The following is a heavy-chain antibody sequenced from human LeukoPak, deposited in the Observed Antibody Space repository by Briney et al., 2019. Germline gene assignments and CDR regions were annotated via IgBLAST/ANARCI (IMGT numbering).Heavy chain of an antibody. CDR3: ARHARLRITIFGATYYYYMDV. V-gene: IGHV4-34*01. Sequence: SETLSLTCAVYGGSFSGYYWSWIRQPPGKGLEWIGEINHSGSTNYNPSLKSRVTISVDTSKNQFSLKLSSVTAADTAVYYCARHARLRITIFGATYYYYMDVWGKGTTVTVSS. J-gene: IGHJ6*03. CDR1: GGSFSGYY. D-gene: IGHD3-3*01. CDR2: INHSGST.